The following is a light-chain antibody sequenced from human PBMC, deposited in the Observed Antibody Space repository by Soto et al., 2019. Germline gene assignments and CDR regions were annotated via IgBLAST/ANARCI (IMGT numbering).Light chain of an antibody. Sequence: IVLTQSPGTLSFSPWESATHNCRASQSISSSSLAWYQQKPGQAPRLLIYGASNRATGIPDRFSGSGSGTDFILTISRLEPEDFAVYYCQQYDSSPRTFGQGTKVDIK. CDR3: QQYDSSPRT. J-gene: IGKJ1*01. CDR1: QSISSSS. V-gene: IGKV3-20*01. CDR2: GAS.